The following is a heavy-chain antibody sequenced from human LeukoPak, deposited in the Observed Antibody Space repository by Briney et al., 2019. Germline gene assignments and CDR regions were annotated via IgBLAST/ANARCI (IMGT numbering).Heavy chain of an antibody. CDR1: RGSFSRNA. CDR3: ARIQAVGVPVAIDAYYSYGMDV. J-gene: IGHJ6*02. CDR2: FIPILGIA. V-gene: IGHV1-69*04. Sequence: GASVKVSCKASRGSFSRNAISWVRQAPGQGLEWMGRFIPILGIATYAQKFQGRVTITADRSTSTAYMELSSLRSEDTAVYYCARIQAVGVPVAIDAYYSYGMDVWGQGTAVTVSS. D-gene: IGHD2-2*02.